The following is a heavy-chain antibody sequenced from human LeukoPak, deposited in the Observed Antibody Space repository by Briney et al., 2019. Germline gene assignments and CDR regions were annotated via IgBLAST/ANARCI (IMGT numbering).Heavy chain of an antibody. V-gene: IGHV4-39*07. CDR3: ARVDTGRRTRLYYFDY. CDR2: IYYSGST. D-gene: IGHD5-18*01. Sequence: PSETLSLTCTVSGGSISSSSYYWGWIRQPPGKGLEWIGSIYYSGSTYYNPSLKSRVTISVDTSKNQFSLKLSSVTAADTAVYYCARVDTGRRTRLYYFDYWGQGTLVTVSS. J-gene: IGHJ4*02. CDR1: GGSISSSSYY.